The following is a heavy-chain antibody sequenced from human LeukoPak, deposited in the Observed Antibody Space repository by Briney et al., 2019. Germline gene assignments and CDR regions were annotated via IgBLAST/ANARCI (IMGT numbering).Heavy chain of an antibody. CDR2: IYQSGST. Sequence: SETLSLTCTVSGYTISSGYYWGWIRQPPGKGLEWIGSIYQSGSTYYNPSLKSRVTISVDTSKNHFSLKLTSVTAADTAVYYCARELYCSGGSCHSRDAFDIWGQGTMVTVSS. D-gene: IGHD2-15*01. J-gene: IGHJ3*02. CDR1: GYTISSGYY. CDR3: ARELYCSGGSCHSRDAFDI. V-gene: IGHV4-38-2*02.